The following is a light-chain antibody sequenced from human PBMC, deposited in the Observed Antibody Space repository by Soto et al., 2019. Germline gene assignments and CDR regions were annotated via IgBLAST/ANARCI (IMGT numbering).Light chain of an antibody. CDR3: AAWDDSLSGVV. Sequence: QSVLTQPPSASGTPGQRVTISCSGSTSNIGGNSVYWYQQLPGTAPKLLIYRNNQRPSGVPDRFSGSKSGTSASQAISGLRSDDEADYYCAAWDDSLSGVVFGGGTKLTVL. CDR2: RNN. CDR1: TSNIGGNS. V-gene: IGLV1-47*01. J-gene: IGLJ2*01.